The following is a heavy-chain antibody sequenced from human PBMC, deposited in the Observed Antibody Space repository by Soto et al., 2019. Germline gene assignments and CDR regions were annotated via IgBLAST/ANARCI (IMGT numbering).Heavy chain of an antibody. D-gene: IGHD1-26*01. V-gene: IGHV3-30*18. Sequence: QLVESGGGVVQPGMSLRLSCAASGFTFSSFGMHWVRQAPGKGLEWVAGIPFDGSNRYYADSVKGRFTISRDNSRNTLYLEMYSLCSEDTAVYYCAKDQVGGTKGGYSFDYWGQGTLVTVSS. CDR1: GFTFSSFG. CDR2: IPFDGSNR. CDR3: AKDQVGGTKGGYSFDY. J-gene: IGHJ4*02.